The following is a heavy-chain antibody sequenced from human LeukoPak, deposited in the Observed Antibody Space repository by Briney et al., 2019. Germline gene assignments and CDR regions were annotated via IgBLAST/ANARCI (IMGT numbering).Heavy chain of an antibody. D-gene: IGHD6-13*01. J-gene: IGHJ4*02. CDR2: ISSSSSYI. Sequence: GGSLRLSCAASGFTFSSYSTNWVRQAPGKGLEWVSSISSSSSYIYYADSVKGRFTISRDNAKNSLYLQMNSLRAEDTAVYYCARSMRSIAAAGTIDYWGQGTLVTVSS. CDR3: ARSMRSIAAAGTIDY. V-gene: IGHV3-21*01. CDR1: GFTFSSYS.